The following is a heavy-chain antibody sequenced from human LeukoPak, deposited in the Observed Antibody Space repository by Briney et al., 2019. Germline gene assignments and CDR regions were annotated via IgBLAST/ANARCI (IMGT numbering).Heavy chain of an antibody. V-gene: IGHV4-39*01. Sequence: SETLSLTCTVSGDSFRSNPYYWGWIRQAPGKGLEWVGSIYYTGISFDNPSLKSRVTISIDTSKSQFSLTLNSVTAEDTAFYYCASHWASVPENHWYFDLWGRGTLVTVYS. CDR1: GDSFRSNPYY. J-gene: IGHJ2*01. CDR2: IYYTGIS. CDR3: ASHWASVPENHWYFDL. D-gene: IGHD3-16*01.